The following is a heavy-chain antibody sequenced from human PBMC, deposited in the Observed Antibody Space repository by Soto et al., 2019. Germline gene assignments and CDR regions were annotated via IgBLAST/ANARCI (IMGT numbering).Heavy chain of an antibody. CDR3: ATSQKGYNWNYFDH. V-gene: IGHV4-39*01. Sequence: SEALSLTGAVSVGSSIGSSYYWGWLRQSPGKGLEWIGSVFYTGFTSYNPSPESRVSVSVDTSKNQFSLKVSGVSAADTAVYYCATSQKGYNWNYFDHWGQGALVTVSS. D-gene: IGHD1-20*01. CDR2: VFYTGFT. CDR1: VGSSIGSSYY. J-gene: IGHJ4*02.